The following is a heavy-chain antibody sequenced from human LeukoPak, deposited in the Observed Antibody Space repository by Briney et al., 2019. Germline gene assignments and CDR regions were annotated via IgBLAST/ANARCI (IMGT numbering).Heavy chain of an antibody. J-gene: IGHJ3*02. Sequence: GGSLRLSCAASGFTLRNYAMFWVRQAPGKGLEWVSAVSGRDDSTYYADSVKGRFIISRDNSKNTLYLQMNSLRAEDTAVYYCATHLSGWKERDAFDIWGQGTMVTVSS. CDR1: GFTLRNYA. V-gene: IGHV3-23*01. CDR3: ATHLSGWKERDAFDI. D-gene: IGHD1-26*01. CDR2: VSGRDDST.